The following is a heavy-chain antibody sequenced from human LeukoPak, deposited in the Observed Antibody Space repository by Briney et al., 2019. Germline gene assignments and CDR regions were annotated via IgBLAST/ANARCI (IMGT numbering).Heavy chain of an antibody. J-gene: IGHJ4*02. D-gene: IGHD4-17*01. CDR2: INHSGST. CDR3: NYGDGGYFDY. Sequence: SETLSLTCAVYGGSFSGYYWSWIRQPPGNGLEWIGEINHSGSTNYNPSLKSRVTISVDTSKNQFSLKLSSVTAADTAVYYCNYGDGGYFDYWGQGTLVTVSS. CDR1: GGSFSGYY. V-gene: IGHV4-34*01.